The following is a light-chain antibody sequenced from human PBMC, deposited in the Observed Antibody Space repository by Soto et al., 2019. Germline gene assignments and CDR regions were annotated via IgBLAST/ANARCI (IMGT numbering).Light chain of an antibody. CDR3: QQRINWPST. CDR1: QSVSGY. J-gene: IGKJ4*01. V-gene: IGKV3-11*01. CDR2: DAS. Sequence: EIVLTQSPATLSLSPGERATLSCRASQSVSGYLAWYQQKPGQAPRLLMYDASNRAPGIPARFSGSGSGTNFTLTISSLEPEDFAVYYCQQRINWPSTFGGGTKVEIK.